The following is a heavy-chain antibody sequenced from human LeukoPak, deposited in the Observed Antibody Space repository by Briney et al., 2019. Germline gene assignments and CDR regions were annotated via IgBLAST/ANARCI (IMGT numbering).Heavy chain of an antibody. J-gene: IGHJ4*02. D-gene: IGHD3-10*01. Sequence: SETLSLTCTVSGGSISSGDYYWSWIRQPPGKGLEWIGYIYYSGSTYYNPFLKSRVTISVDTSKNQFSLKLSSVTAADTAVYYCARGRGYGSGSRFDYWGQGTLVTVSS. V-gene: IGHV4-30-4*01. CDR3: ARGRGYGSGSRFDY. CDR1: GGSISSGDYY. CDR2: IYYSGST.